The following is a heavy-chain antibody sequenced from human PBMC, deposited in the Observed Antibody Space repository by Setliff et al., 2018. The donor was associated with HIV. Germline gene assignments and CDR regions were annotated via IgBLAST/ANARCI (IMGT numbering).Heavy chain of an antibody. CDR3: ASSYDSHQVGY. J-gene: IGHJ4*02. Sequence: SETLSLTCAVSGGSISSSNWWGWVRQPPGKGLEWVGEIYHSGSTNYNPSLKSRVTISVDKSKNQFSLKLSSVTAADTAVYYCASSYDSHQVGYWGQGTLVTVSS. CDR1: GGSISSSNW. V-gene: IGHV4-4*02. CDR2: IYHSGST. D-gene: IGHD3-22*01.